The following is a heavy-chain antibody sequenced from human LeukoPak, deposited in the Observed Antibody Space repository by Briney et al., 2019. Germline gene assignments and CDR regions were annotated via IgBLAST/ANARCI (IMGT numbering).Heavy chain of an antibody. V-gene: IGHV1-2*02. D-gene: IGHD2-2*02. Sequence: ASVKVSCKASGYTFTGYYMPWVRQAPGQGLEWMGWINPNSGGTNYAQKFQGRVTMTRDTSISTAYMELSRLRSDDTAVYYCAIGSLCSSTSCYREWGQGTLVTVSS. CDR1: GYTFTGYY. CDR2: INPNSGGT. CDR3: AIGSLCSSTSCYRE. J-gene: IGHJ4*02.